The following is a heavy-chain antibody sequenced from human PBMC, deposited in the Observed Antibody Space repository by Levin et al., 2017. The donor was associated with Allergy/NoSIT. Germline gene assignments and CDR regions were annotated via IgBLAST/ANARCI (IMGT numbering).Heavy chain of an antibody. Sequence: PGASVKVSCKASGYTFTSYGISWVRQAPGQGLEWMGWISAYNGNTNYAQKLQGRVTMTTDTSTSTAYMELRSLRSDDTAVYYCATRNQQLGSDYYYYYGMDVWGQGTTVTVSS. CDR3: ATRNQQLGSDYYYYYGMDV. J-gene: IGHJ6*02. CDR1: GYTFTSYG. CDR2: ISAYNGNT. D-gene: IGHD6-13*01. V-gene: IGHV1-18*01.